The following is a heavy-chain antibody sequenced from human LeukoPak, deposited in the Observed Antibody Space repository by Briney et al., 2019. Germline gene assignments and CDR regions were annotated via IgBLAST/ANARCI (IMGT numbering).Heavy chain of an antibody. CDR2: ISYDGSNK. J-gene: IGHJ3*02. V-gene: IGHV3-30*03. D-gene: IGHD4-17*01. CDR3: GAGVDYGDYPDAFDI. CDR1: GFTFSSYG. Sequence: HPGGSLRLSCAASGFTFSSYGMHWVRQAPGKGLEWVAVISYDGSNKYYADSVKGRFTISRDNSKNTLYLQMNSLRAEDTAVYYCGAGVDYGDYPDAFDIWGQGTMVTVSS.